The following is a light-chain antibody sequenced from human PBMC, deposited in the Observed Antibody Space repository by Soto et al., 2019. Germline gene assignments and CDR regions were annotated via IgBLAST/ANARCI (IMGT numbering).Light chain of an antibody. CDR2: AAS. Sequence: DIQMTQSPSSLSASVGDRVTITCRASQSISSYLNWYQQNPGKAPKLLIYAASSLKSGVPTRFSGSVSGTDFTLTISSLQPEDIATYYGQQDYSTPLTCGGGTNVEIK. V-gene: IGKV1-39*01. CDR3: QQDYSTPLT. J-gene: IGKJ4*01. CDR1: QSISSY.